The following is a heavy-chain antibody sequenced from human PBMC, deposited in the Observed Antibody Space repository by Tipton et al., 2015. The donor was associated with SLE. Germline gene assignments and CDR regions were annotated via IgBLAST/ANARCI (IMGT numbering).Heavy chain of an antibody. Sequence: GLVKPSETLSLTCNVSGVSISSSYWSWIRQPAGKGLEWIGRIYTSGATDDNPSLKSRVTMSVDMSKNQIFLKMTSVTAADSAVYFCARVWLNNAFNIWGQGTRVTVSS. CDR3: ARVWLNNAFNI. J-gene: IGHJ3*02. CDR1: GVSISSSY. V-gene: IGHV4-4*07. D-gene: IGHD2-8*01. CDR2: IYTSGAT.